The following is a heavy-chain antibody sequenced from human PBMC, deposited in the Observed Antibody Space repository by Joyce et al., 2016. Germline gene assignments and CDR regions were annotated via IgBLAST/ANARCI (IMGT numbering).Heavy chain of an antibody. V-gene: IGHV3-7*03. CDR1: GCSFRYFW. D-gene: IGHD6-13*01. CDR2: INEDGSEK. Sequence: EVYLVESGGGLVQPGGSLRLSCAASGCSFRYFWMDWVRQAQGKGLEGFAQINEDGSEKNYMDSLRGRFTISRDNAKNSVDLQINSPRVEDTAVYYCTRGSGTGWFDPWGQGTLVTVSS. CDR3: TRGSGTGWFDP. J-gene: IGHJ5*02.